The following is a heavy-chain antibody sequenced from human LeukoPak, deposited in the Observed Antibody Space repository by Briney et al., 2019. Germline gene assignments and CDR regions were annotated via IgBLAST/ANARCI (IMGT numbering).Heavy chain of an antibody. V-gene: IGHV4-34*01. CDR3: ARDTFKASIAAAEACDY. CDR2: INHSGST. CDR1: GGSFSGYY. J-gene: IGHJ4*02. D-gene: IGHD6-13*01. Sequence: SETLSLTCAVYGGSFSGYYWSWIRQPPGKGLEWIGEINHSGSTNYNPSLKSRVTISVDTSKNQFSLKLSSVTAADTAVYYCARDTFKASIAAAEACDYWGQGTLVTVSS.